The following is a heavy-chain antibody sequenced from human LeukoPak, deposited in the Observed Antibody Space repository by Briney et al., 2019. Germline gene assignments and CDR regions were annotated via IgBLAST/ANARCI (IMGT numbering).Heavy chain of an antibody. D-gene: IGHD4-23*01. V-gene: IGHV3-7*03. Sequence: PGGSLRLSCVASGFTFSSRDWMTWVRQAPGKGLEWVANIKQDGSEKNYVDSVKGRFTISRDNAKNTLYLQMNSLRAEDTAVYYCAQVLLDYGGNRGIFDYWGQGTLVTVSS. CDR3: AQVLLDYGGNRGIFDY. CDR1: GFTFSSRDW. CDR2: IKQDGSEK. J-gene: IGHJ4*02.